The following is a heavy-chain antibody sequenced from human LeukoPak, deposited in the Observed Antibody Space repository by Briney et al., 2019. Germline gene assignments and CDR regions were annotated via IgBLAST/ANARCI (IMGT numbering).Heavy chain of an antibody. J-gene: IGHJ4*02. D-gene: IGHD3-22*01. Sequence: GASVKVSCKASGYTFTDYYMHWVRQAPEQGLEWMGWINPNSGGTNYAQNFQGRVTMTRDTSISTAYMELSRLTSDDTAVYYCARRLDYYDSRTYYRSFDYWGQGTLVTVSS. CDR3: ARRLDYYDSRTYYRSFDY. CDR1: GYTFTDYY. V-gene: IGHV1-2*02. CDR2: INPNSGGT.